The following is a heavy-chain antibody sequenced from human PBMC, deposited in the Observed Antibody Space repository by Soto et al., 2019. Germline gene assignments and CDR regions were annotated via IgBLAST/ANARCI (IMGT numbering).Heavy chain of an antibody. D-gene: IGHD3-16*01. CDR2: INHSGTT. V-gene: IGHV4-34*01. J-gene: IGHJ4*02. Sequence: QVQLQQWGAGLLKPSETLSLTCAVYGGSFSGYTWIWIRQPPGKGLEWIGEINHSGTTNHNPSLKSRVIISVDTSKKQFSLRLTSVTAADTAVYYCARGSDYTSSFDYWGQGTLFTVSS. CDR1: GGSFSGYT. CDR3: ARGSDYTSSFDY.